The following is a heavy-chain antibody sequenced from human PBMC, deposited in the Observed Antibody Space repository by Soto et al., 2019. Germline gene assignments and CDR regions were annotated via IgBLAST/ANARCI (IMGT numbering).Heavy chain of an antibody. CDR1: GYTFTGYY. CDR2: INPNSGGT. J-gene: IGHJ1*01. Sequence: ASVKVSCKASGYTFTGYYMHWVRQAPGQGLEWMGWINPNSGGTNYAQKFQGRVTMTRDASISTAYMELSRLRSDDTAVYYCARYLAYCGGDYYPFQHWGQGTLVTVSS. D-gene: IGHD2-21*02. CDR3: ARYLAYCGGDYYPFQH. V-gene: IGHV1-2*02.